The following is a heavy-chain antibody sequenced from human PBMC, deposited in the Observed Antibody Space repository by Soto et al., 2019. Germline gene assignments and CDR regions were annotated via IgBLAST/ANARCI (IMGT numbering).Heavy chain of an antibody. J-gene: IGHJ4*02. CDR1: GFTFSSYE. CDR3: ARSDTGYYDSSGYYQPLFDY. Sequence: GGSLRLSCAASGFTFSSYEMNWVRQAPGKGLEWVSYISSSGSTIYYADSVKGRFTISRDNAKISLYLQMNSLRAEDTAVYYCARSDTGYYDSSGYYQPLFDYWGQGPLVTVPS. V-gene: IGHV3-48*03. D-gene: IGHD3-22*01. CDR2: ISSSGSTI.